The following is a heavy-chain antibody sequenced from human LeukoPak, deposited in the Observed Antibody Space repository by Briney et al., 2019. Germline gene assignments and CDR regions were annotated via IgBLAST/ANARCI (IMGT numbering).Heavy chain of an antibody. D-gene: IGHD3-22*01. CDR1: GCSISSYY. CDR2: IYYSGST. J-gene: IGHJ4*02. V-gene: IGHV4-59*01. CDR3: ARDSAYYDSSGFSYYFDY. Sequence: PSETLSLTCTVSGCSISSYYWSWIRQPPGKGLVWIGYIYYSGSTNYNPSLKSRVTISVDTSKTQFSLKLSSVTAADKAVYYCARDSAYYDSSGFSYYFDYWGQGTLVTVSS.